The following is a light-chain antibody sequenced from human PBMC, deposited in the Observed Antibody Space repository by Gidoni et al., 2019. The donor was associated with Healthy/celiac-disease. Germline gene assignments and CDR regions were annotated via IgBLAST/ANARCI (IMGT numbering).Light chain of an antibody. Sequence: EIVLTQSPATLSLSPGERATLSCRASQSVSSYLAWYQQKPGQAPRLLIYDASNRATGIPARFSGSVSGTDFTLTISSLEPEDFAVYYCQQRSNCPQVTFXPXTKVDIK. V-gene: IGKV3-11*01. CDR1: QSVSSY. J-gene: IGKJ3*01. CDR2: DAS. CDR3: QQRSNCPQVT.